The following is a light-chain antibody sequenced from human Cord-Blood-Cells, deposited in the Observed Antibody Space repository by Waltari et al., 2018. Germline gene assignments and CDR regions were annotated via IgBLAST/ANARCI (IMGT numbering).Light chain of an antibody. Sequence: QSALTQPASVSGSPGQPITISCTGTSSDGGSSYLVSWYQQHPGKAPKLMIYEGSKRPSGVSNRFSGSKSGNTASLTISGLQAEDEADYYCCSYAGSSTYVFGTGTKVTVL. V-gene: IGLV2-23*01. CDR3: CSYAGSSTYV. J-gene: IGLJ1*01. CDR1: SSDGGSSYL. CDR2: EGS.